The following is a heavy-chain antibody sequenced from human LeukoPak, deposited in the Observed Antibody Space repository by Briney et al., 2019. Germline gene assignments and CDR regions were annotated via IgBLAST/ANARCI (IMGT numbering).Heavy chain of an antibody. V-gene: IGHV1-18*01. CDR3: ARVASSGYYVLDS. D-gene: IGHD3-22*01. CDR2: ISAYDGDT. J-gene: IGHJ4*02. CDR1: GYTFTSYG. Sequence: ASVKVSCKASGYTFTSYGIAWVRQAPGQGLEWMGWISAYDGDTHYAQKLQGRVTMTTDTSTNTAYMELRSLRSDDTAVYSCARVASSGYYVLDSWGQGTLVTVSS.